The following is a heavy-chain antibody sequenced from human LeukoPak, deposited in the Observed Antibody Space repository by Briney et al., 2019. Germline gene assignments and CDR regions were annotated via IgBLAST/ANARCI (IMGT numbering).Heavy chain of an antibody. D-gene: IGHD2-15*01. V-gene: IGHV5-51*01. CDR1: GYNFGSYW. Sequence: GESLKISCKGSGYNFGSYWIAWVRQMPGKGLEWVGIIYPGDSDTRYSPSFQGQVTISADKSISTAYLQWSSLKASDTAMYYCARPVVAATFDAFDIWGQGTMVTVSS. J-gene: IGHJ3*02. CDR3: ARPVVAATFDAFDI. CDR2: IYPGDSDT.